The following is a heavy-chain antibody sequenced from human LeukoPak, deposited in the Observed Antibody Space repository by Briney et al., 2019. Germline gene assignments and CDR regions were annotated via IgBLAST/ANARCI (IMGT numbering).Heavy chain of an antibody. CDR1: GDSISSGGHY. D-gene: IGHD1-1*01. CDR3: ARSPGIWNEYGRLEY. CDR2: IFHTGST. Sequence: SQTLSLTCTVSGDSISSGGHYWVWLRQRPGKGLEWIGYIFHTGSTYYNPSLKSRVTISVDTSKNQFSLKLSSVTAADTAVYYCARSPGIWNEYGRLEYWGQGALVTVSS. V-gene: IGHV4-31*03. J-gene: IGHJ4*02.